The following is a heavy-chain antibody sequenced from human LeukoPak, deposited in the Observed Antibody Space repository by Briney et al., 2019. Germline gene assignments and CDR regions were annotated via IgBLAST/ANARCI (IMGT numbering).Heavy chain of an antibody. V-gene: IGHV4-59*01. CDR3: ASGTWYSRSWREHGAFDI. Sequence: SETLSLTCTVSGGSISSYYWSWIRQPPGKGLEWIGYIYYSGSTNYNPSLKSRVTISVDTSKNQFSLKLSSVTAADTAVYYCASGTWYSRSWREHGAFDIWGQGTMVTVSS. D-gene: IGHD6-13*01. J-gene: IGHJ3*02. CDR1: GGSISSYY. CDR2: IYYSGST.